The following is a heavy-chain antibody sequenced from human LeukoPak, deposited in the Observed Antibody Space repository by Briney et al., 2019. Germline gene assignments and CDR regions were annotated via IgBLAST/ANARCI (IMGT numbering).Heavy chain of an antibody. V-gene: IGHV4-34*01. D-gene: IGHD2-2*01. CDR3: ARVAKCSSTCRGKYWYFDL. Sequence: SETLSLTCAVYGGSFSGYIWGWIRQPPGQGLEWIAEISHSGSTTYSPSLKSRVTISLDTAKNQFSLQLNSVPAADTAVYYCARVAKCSSTCRGKYWYFDLWGRGTLVTVSS. J-gene: IGHJ2*01. CDR1: GGSFSGYI. CDR2: ISHSGST.